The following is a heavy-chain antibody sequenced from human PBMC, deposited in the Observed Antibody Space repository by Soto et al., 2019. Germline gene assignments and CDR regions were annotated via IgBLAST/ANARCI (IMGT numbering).Heavy chain of an antibody. V-gene: IGHV3-11*06. CDR1: GFSFSDYY. CDR3: AYRHCSGGGCYPN. CDR2: ISTTGTYT. Sequence: PGGSLRLSCAASGFSFSDYYMTWLRQAPGKGLEWVSYISTTGTYTFYSDSVKGRFTISRDNAENSLYLQMNSLRVEDTAVYYCAYRHCSGGGCYPNWGQGTLVTVSS. J-gene: IGHJ4*02. D-gene: IGHD2-15*01.